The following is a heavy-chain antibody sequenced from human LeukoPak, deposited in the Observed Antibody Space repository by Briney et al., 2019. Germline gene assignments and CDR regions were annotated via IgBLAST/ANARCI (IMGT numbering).Heavy chain of an antibody. CDR3: ARDFEHFYYYYYYMDV. CDR2: IKQDGSEK. D-gene: IGHD3-9*01. CDR1: GFTFSSYW. V-gene: IGHV3-7*01. J-gene: IGHJ6*03. Sequence: GGSLRLSCAASGFTFSSYWMGWVRQAPGKGLEWVANIKQDGSEKYYVDSVKGRFTISRDNAKNSLYLQMNSLRAEDTAVYYCARDFEHFYYYYYYMDVWGKGTTVTVSS.